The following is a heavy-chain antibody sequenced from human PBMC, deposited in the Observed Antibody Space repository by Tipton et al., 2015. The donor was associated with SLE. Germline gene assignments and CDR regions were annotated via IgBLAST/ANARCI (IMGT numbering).Heavy chain of an antibody. Sequence: TLSLTCAVSGYSISSGYYWGWIRQPPGKGLEWIGSIYHSGSTYYNPSLKSRVTISVDTSKNQFSLKLSSVTAADTAVYYCARGLAVAGPYYFDYWGQGTLVTVSS. CDR1: GYSISSGYY. J-gene: IGHJ4*02. V-gene: IGHV4-38-2*01. CDR2: IYHSGST. CDR3: ARGLAVAGPYYFDY. D-gene: IGHD6-19*01.